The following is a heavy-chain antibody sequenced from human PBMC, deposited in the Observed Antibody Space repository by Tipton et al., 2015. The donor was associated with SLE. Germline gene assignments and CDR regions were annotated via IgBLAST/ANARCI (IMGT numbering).Heavy chain of an antibody. Sequence: TLSLTCTVSGGSLSSYQWTWVRQPAGKGLEWIGRLFTTGRLYGSGSINYNPSLKSRVTMSVDMSKNQFSLKLSSVTAADTAVYYCARGLGDQWTNWFDPWGQGALVTASS. D-gene: IGHD2-8*01. CDR3: ARGLGDQWTNWFDP. V-gene: IGHV4-4*07. J-gene: IGHJ5*02. CDR2: LFTTGRLYGSGSI. CDR1: GGSLSSYQ.